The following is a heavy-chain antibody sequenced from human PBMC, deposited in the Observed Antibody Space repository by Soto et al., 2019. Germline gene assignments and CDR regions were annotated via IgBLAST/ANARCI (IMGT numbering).Heavy chain of an antibody. CDR2: IIPIFGTA. CDR3: ARVGCSGGSRYRYYYYGMDV. Sequence: SVKVSCKASGGTFSSYAISWVRQAPGQGLEWMGGIIPIFGTANYAQKFQGRVTITADKSTSTAYMELSSLRSEDTAVYYCARVGCSGGSRYRYYYYGMDVWGQGTTVTVSS. J-gene: IGHJ6*02. D-gene: IGHD2-15*01. V-gene: IGHV1-69*06. CDR1: GGTFSSYA.